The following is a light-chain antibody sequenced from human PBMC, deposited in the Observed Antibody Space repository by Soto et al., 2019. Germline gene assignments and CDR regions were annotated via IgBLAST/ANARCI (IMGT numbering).Light chain of an antibody. CDR2: EVT. CDR1: SSDVGYCDY. V-gene: IGLV2-8*01. CDR3: SEYAGSNNFV. J-gene: IGLJ1*01. Sequence: HSVLTRPPSASGFPGQSVTISCTGTSSDVGYCDYVSWYQQHQGKAPKLVIYEVTKRRSGDHDRVSASKSGNTASLNVFWLRAEDDADYYCSEYAGSNNFVFGSGTKVTVL.